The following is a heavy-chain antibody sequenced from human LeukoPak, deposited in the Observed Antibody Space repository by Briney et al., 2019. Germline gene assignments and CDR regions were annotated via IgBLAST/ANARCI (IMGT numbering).Heavy chain of an antibody. Sequence: GGSLRLSRAASGFTFSSYAMHWVRQAPGKGLEWVAVISYDGSNKYYADSVKGRFTISRDNSKNTLYLQMNSLRAEDTAVYYCARDRWLVPFDYWGQGTLVTVSS. CDR2: ISYDGSNK. J-gene: IGHJ4*02. V-gene: IGHV3-30-3*01. CDR3: ARDRWLVPFDY. CDR1: GFTFSSYA. D-gene: IGHD6-19*01.